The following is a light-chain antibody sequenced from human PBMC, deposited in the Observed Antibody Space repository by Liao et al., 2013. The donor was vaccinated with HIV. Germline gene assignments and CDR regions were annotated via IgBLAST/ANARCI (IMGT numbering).Light chain of an antibody. CDR2: YDS. Sequence: SYVLTQPPSVSVAPGKTATITCGGNNIGTKSVHWYQQKPGQAPVVAIYYDSERPSGIPERFSGSNSGNTATLTITGTQAMDEADYYCQAWDSSTGVFGTGTKVTVL. J-gene: IGLJ1*01. CDR1: NIGTKS. V-gene: IGLV3-21*01. CDR3: QAWDSSTGV.